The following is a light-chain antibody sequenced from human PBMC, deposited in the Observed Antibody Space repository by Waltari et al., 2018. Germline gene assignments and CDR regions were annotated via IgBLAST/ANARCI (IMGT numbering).Light chain of an antibody. Sequence: DIQMTQSPSSLSASVGDRVTIPCRASQSIGTYLNWYQHKPGRAPELLIYAASTLQGGVPSRFSGSGSETHFTLAISSLQREDFATYYCQQSYTTPRTFGQGTKVEIK. V-gene: IGKV1-39*01. CDR3: QQSYTTPRT. CDR1: QSIGTY. J-gene: IGKJ1*01. CDR2: AAS.